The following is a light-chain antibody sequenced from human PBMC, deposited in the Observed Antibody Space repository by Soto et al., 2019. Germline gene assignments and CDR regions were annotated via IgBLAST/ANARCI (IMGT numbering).Light chain of an antibody. CDR1: SSDVGGYNY. Sequence: QSVLTQPASVSGSPEQSITISCAGTSSDVGGYNYVSWYQQHPGKAPKVMIYEVNYRPSGVSDRFSGSKSGNTASLTISGLQAEDEADYYCSSYTTSSTQVFGGGTQLTVL. CDR2: EVN. CDR3: SSYTTSSTQV. V-gene: IGLV2-14*01. J-gene: IGLJ7*01.